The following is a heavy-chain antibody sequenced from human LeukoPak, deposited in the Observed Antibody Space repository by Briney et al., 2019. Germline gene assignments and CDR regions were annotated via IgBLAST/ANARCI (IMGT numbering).Heavy chain of an antibody. Sequence: PGRSLRLSCAASGFTFSSYGMHWVRQAPGKGLEWVGRIRSKANSYATAYAASVKGRFTISRDDSKNTAYLQMNSLKTEDTAVYYCTRAADAFDIWGQGTMVTVSS. CDR1: GFTFSSYG. D-gene: IGHD6-13*01. CDR3: TRAADAFDI. CDR2: IRSKANSYAT. V-gene: IGHV3-73*01. J-gene: IGHJ3*02.